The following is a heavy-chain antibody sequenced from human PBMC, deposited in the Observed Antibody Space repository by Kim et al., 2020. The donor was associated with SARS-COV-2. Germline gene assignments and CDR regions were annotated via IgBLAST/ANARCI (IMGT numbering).Heavy chain of an antibody. CDR1: GFTFSDYA. D-gene: IGHD3-9*01. CDR2: MSGSGDNK. Sequence: GGSLRLSCEASGFTFSDYAMSWVRQAPGKGLEWVAGMSGSGDNKYYKDSVKGRFTISRDNSKSTLYLQRSSLRAEDTALYYCAKGSLRLVNFYYYLDVWGRGTHVTVSS. J-gene: IGHJ2*01. V-gene: IGHV3-23*01. CDR3: AKGSLRLVNFYYYLDV.